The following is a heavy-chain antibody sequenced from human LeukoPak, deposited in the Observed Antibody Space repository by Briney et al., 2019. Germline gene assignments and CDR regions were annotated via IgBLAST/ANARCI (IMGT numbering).Heavy chain of an antibody. J-gene: IGHJ4*02. D-gene: IGHD2-8*01. CDR2: INPNSGDT. CDR3: ARVEYGYAVDY. V-gene: IGHV1-2*02. Sequence: ASVKVSCKASVYSLPAKYMHWARHAPRQGREWMGWINPNSGDTTSAQKFQGRVTMTRDTSISAACMELSRLTTNDRAVYYCARVEYGYAVDYWGQGTLVTVSS. CDR1: VYSLPAKY.